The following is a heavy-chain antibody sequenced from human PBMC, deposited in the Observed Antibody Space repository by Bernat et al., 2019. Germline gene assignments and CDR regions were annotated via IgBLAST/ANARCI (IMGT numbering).Heavy chain of an antibody. D-gene: IGHD6-19*01. J-gene: IGHJ4*02. CDR3: ARERILDSSGWSWDY. V-gene: IGHV3-33*01. CDR1: GFTFSSYG. Sequence: QVQLVESGGGVVQPGRSLRLSCAASGFTFSSYGMHWVHQAPGKGLEWVAVIWYDGSNKYYADSVKGRFTISRDNSKNTLYLQMNSLRAEDTAVYYCARERILDSSGWSWDYWGQGTLVTVSS. CDR2: IWYDGSNK.